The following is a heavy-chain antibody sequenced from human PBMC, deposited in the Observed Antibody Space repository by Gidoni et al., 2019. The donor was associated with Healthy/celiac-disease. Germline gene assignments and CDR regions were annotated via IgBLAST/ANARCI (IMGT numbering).Heavy chain of an antibody. CDR1: GSTFTGYY. V-gene: IGHV1-2*06. J-gene: IGHJ5*02. CDR2: INPNSGGT. Sequence: QVQLVQSGAEVTKPGASVKVSCKASGSTFTGYYMHWVRQAPGQGLEWMGRINPNSGGTNYAQKFKGRVTMTRDTSISTAYMELSRLRSDDTAVYYCARIQQLVSNWFDPWGQGTLVTVSS. CDR3: ARIQQLVSNWFDP. D-gene: IGHD6-13*01.